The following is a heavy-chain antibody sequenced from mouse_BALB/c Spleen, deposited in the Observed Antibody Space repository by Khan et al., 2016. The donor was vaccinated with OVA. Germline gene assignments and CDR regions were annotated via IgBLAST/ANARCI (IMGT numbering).Heavy chain of an antibody. Sequence: VQLKQSGAELVKPGASVKLSCTASGFNIKDTYMHWVKQRPEQGLEWIGRIDPANGNTKYDPKFQGKATITADTSSNTAYLQLSSLTSEDTAVYYCVRGGYNPAMDYWGQGTSVTVSS. CDR3: VRGGYNPAMDY. D-gene: IGHD1-3*01. CDR1: GFNIKDTY. V-gene: IGHV14-3*02. CDR2: IDPANGNT. J-gene: IGHJ4*01.